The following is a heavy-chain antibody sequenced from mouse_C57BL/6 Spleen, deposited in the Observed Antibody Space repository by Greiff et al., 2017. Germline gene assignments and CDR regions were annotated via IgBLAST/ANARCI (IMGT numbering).Heavy chain of an antibody. CDR1: GYTFTDYE. Sequence: QVQLQQSGAELVRPGASVTLSCKASGYTFTDYEMHWVKQTPVHGLEWIGAIDPETGGTAYNQKFKGKAILTADKSSSTAYMELRSLTSEDSAVYYCTRFTTVVAYFDVWGTGTTVTVSS. J-gene: IGHJ1*03. CDR3: TRFTTVVAYFDV. CDR2: IDPETGGT. V-gene: IGHV1-15*01. D-gene: IGHD1-1*01.